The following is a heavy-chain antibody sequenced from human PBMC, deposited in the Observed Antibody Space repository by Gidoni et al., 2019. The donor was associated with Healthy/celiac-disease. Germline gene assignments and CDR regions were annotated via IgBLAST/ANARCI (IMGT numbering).Heavy chain of an antibody. J-gene: IGHJ4*02. Sequence: QLQLQESGPGLVKPSTPLSLTCTVSGGSISSSSYSWGWIRQPPGQGLEWIGSIYYGGSTYYNPSLKSRATISVDTSKNQCSLKLSSVTAADTAVYYCARGAAAGIDYWGQGTLVTVSS. CDR2: IYYGGST. D-gene: IGHD6-13*01. CDR1: GGSISSSSYS. CDR3: ARGAAAGIDY. V-gene: IGHV4-39*01.